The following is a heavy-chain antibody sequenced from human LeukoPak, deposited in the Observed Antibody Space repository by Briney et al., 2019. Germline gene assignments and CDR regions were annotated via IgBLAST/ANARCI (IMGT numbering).Heavy chain of an antibody. J-gene: IGHJ4*02. CDR1: GYSFSTYW. CDR2: IYPRDSDT. CDR3: ARHTSYGSDF. V-gene: IGHV5-51*01. Sequence: GESLKISCKGSGYSFSTYWIGWVRQMPGKGLEWMGIIYPRDSDTRYSLSFQGQVTIPAEKSISTAYLQWSSLKPSDTAMYYCARHTSYGSDFWGQGTLVTVSS. D-gene: IGHD3-10*01.